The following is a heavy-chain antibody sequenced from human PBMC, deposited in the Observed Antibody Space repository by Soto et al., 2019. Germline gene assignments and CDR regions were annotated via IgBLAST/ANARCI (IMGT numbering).Heavy chain of an antibody. CDR3: AREEYYDFWSGGGIDY. J-gene: IGHJ4*02. CDR1: GFTFSDYY. Sequence: LRLSCAASGFTFSDYYMSWIRQAPVKGLEWVSYISSSGSTIYYADSVKGRFTISRDNAKNSLYLQMNSLRAEDTAVYYCAREEYYDFWSGGGIDYWGQGTLVTVSS. CDR2: ISSSGSTI. D-gene: IGHD3-3*01. V-gene: IGHV3-11*01.